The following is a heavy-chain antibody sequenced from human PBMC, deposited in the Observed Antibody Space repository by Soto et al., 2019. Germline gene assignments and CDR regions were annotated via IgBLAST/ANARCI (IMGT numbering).Heavy chain of an antibody. V-gene: IGHV4-59*01. CDR3: ARSRSTRQPFDY. CDR1: NGSISTYY. J-gene: IGHJ4*02. Sequence: QVQLQESGPGLVKPSGTLSLTCTVSNGSISTYYWSWIRQPPGRSLEWIGHIYYTGSPTYNPSLKSRVTISENTSKKTVSLTLISVTAEDTAVYYCARSRSTRQPFDYWGRGTLVTVSS. CDR2: IYYTGSP. D-gene: IGHD5-12*01.